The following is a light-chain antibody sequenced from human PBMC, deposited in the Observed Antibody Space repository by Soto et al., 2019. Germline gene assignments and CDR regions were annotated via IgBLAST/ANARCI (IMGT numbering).Light chain of an antibody. J-gene: IGKJ1*01. CDR2: DVS. V-gene: IGKV3-11*01. CDR3: QLRCNWPQT. CDR1: QNISNY. Sequence: ASQNISNYLIWYQQKPGQAPRLLIYDVSNRATGIPARFSGRGSGTDFSLAIRILESEDFAVYFIQLRCNWPQTVGQGTKVDIK.